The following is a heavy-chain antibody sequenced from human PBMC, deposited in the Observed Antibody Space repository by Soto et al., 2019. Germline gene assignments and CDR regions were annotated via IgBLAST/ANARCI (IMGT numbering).Heavy chain of an antibody. D-gene: IGHD3-3*01. Sequence: QVQLQESGPGLVKPSQTLSLTCTVSGGSITSGNYYWSWIRQPPGEGLEWIGYIYHSGKTYYNPSLESRVTLSVDTSKNQLSLKLTSVTAADTAVYYCARALWSGFVDYWGQGTLVTVSS. J-gene: IGHJ4*02. CDR2: IYHSGKT. CDR3: ARALWSGFVDY. V-gene: IGHV4-30-4*01. CDR1: GGSITSGNYY.